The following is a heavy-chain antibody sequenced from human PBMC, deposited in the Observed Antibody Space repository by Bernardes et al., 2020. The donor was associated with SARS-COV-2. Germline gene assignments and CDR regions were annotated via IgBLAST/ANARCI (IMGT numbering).Heavy chain of an antibody. J-gene: IGHJ5*02. Sequence: GGSLRLSCAASGFPFSSYSMNWVRQAPGKGLEWVSYISSDSSSIDYADSVKGRFTISRDNAKKSLHLQMDSLRAEDTAIYYCARDGVCDSCYPLDWLLRRGWFDPWGQGTLVTVSS. CDR1: GFPFSSYS. D-gene: IGHD3-3*01. V-gene: IGHV3-48*04. CDR2: ISSDSSSI. CDR3: ARDGVCDSCYPLDWLLRRGWFDP.